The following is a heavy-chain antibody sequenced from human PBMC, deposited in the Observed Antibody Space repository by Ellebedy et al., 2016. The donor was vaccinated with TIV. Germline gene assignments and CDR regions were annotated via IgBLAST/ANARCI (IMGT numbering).Heavy chain of an antibody. CDR1: GFTFSSYS. V-gene: IGHV3-30*03. J-gene: IGHJ4*02. CDR3: ARDLDKSSGWYGGAAY. Sequence: GESLKISCAASGFTFSSYSMYWVRQAPGKGLEWVAVISYDGNSKYYADSVKGRFTISRDNSMTTLYLEMNSLRAEDTAVYYCARDLDKSSGWYGGAAYWGQGTLVTVSS. D-gene: IGHD6-19*01. CDR2: ISYDGNSK.